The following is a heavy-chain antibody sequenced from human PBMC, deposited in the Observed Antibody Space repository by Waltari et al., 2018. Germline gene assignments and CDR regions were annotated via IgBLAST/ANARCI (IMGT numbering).Heavy chain of an antibody. D-gene: IGHD2-2*01. Sequence: QVQLQQWGAGLLKPSETLSLTCAVYGGSFSGSYWSWIRQPPGKGLEWIGEINHSGSTNYNPSLKSRVTISVDTSKNQFSLKLSSVTAADTAVYYCARVHPSNQLHDYAFDIWGQGTMVTVSS. V-gene: IGHV4-34*01. J-gene: IGHJ3*02. CDR1: GGSFSGSY. CDR2: INHSGST. CDR3: ARVHPSNQLHDYAFDI.